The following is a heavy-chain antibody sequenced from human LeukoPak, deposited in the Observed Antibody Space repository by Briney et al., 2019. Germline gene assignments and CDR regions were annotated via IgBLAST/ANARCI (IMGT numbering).Heavy chain of an antibody. J-gene: IGHJ4*02. CDR1: GFTFSSYG. D-gene: IGHD3-16*02. V-gene: IGHV3-30*02. CDR3: ARDPLYDYVWGSYRYFDY. CDR2: IRYDGSNK. Sequence: PGGSLRLSCAASGFTFSSYGMSWVRQAPGKGLEWVAFIRYDGSNKYYADSVKGRFTISRDNSKNTLYLQMNSLRAEDTAVYYCARDPLYDYVWGSYRYFDYWGQGTLVTVSS.